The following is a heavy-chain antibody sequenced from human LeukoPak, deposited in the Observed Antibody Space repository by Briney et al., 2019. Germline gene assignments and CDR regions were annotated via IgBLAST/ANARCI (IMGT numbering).Heavy chain of an antibody. D-gene: IGHD5/OR15-5a*01. CDR2: LYSGGST. CDR3: SRNLHY. J-gene: IGHJ4*02. V-gene: IGHV3-66*01. Sequence: GGSLRLFCAAFGFTVSSNYMSWLRQAPGKGLEWVSVLYSGGSTYYADSVKGRFTISRDNSKNTLYLQMNSLRSQDTAVYYCSRNLHYWGQGTLVTVSS. CDR1: GFTVSSNY.